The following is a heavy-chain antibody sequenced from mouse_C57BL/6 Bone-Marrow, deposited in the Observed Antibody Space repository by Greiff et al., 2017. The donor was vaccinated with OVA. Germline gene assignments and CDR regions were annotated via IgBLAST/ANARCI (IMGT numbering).Heavy chain of an antibody. Sequence: QVQLQQSGAELVKPGASVKISCKASGYAFSSYWMNWVKQRPGTGLEWIGQIYPGDGDTNYNGKFKGKATLTADKSSSTAYMQLSSLTSEDSAVYFCAKARPLYAMDYWGQGTSVTVSS. V-gene: IGHV1-80*01. CDR1: GYAFSSYW. J-gene: IGHJ4*01. D-gene: IGHD3-1*01. CDR2: IYPGDGDT. CDR3: AKARPLYAMDY.